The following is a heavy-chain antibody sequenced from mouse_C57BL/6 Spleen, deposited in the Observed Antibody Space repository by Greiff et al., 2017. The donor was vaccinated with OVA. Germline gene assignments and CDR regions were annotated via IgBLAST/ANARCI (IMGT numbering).Heavy chain of an antibody. Sequence: VQLKQSGPELVKPGASVKISCKASGYSFTDYNMNWVKQSNGKSLEWIGVINPNYGTTSYNQKFKGKATLTVDQSSSTAYMQLNSLTSEDSAVYYCASYYGSSYPHWYFDVWGTGTTVTVSS. D-gene: IGHD1-1*01. CDR3: ASYYGSSYPHWYFDV. J-gene: IGHJ1*03. CDR1: GYSFTDYN. V-gene: IGHV1-39*01. CDR2: INPNYGTT.